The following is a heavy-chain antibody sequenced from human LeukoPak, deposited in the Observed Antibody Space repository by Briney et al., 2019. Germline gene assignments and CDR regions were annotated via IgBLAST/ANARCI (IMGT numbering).Heavy chain of an antibody. CDR1: GGSISSSNW. D-gene: IGHD2-2*01. CDR2: IYHSGST. V-gene: IGHV4-4*02. J-gene: IGHJ5*02. Sequence: SETLSLTCAVSGGSISSSNWWSWVRQPPGKGLEWIGEIYHSGSTNYNPSLKSRVTISVDKSKNQFSLKLSSVTAADTAVYYCARGVMVVPAALAGWFDPWGQGTLVTVSS. CDR3: ARGVMVVPAALAGWFDP.